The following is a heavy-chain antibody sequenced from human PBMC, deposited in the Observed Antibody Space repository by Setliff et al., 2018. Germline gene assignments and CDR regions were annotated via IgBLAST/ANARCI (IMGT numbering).Heavy chain of an antibody. Sequence: ASVKVSCKASGYTFTGYYMHWVRQAPGQGLEWMGRINPNSGGTNYAQKFQGRVTITADKSTSTAYMELSSLRSEDTAVYYCARELPRTIFGVVIDYWGQGTLVTVSS. J-gene: IGHJ4*02. D-gene: IGHD3-3*01. CDR1: GYTFTGYY. CDR2: INPNSGGT. CDR3: ARELPRTIFGVVIDY. V-gene: IGHV1-2*06.